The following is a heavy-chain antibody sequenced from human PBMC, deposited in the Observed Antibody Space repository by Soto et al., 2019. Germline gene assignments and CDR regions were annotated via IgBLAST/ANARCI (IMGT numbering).Heavy chain of an antibody. CDR2: IYYIVST. V-gene: IGHV4-59*08. Sequence: PSETLSVTCTLPGGSSSTYYWSWIRPPPGKGLEWIGYIYYIVSTNYNPSLKSPVTISVDTSKNQFSLNLSSVTAADTAVYYCAGTDSPDAFNIWRQGTMVSLSS. J-gene: IGHJ3*02. CDR1: GGSSSTYY. D-gene: IGHD2-21*01. CDR3: AGTDSPDAFNI.